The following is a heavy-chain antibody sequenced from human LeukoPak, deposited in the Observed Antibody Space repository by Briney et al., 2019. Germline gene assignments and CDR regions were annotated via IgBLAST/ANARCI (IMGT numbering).Heavy chain of an antibody. V-gene: IGHV4-59*01. J-gene: IGHJ4*02. Sequence: PSETLSLTCTVSGGSISSYYWSWIRQPPGKGLEWIGYIYDIGSTSYNPSLKSRVTISVDTSSNQFSLMLTSVTAADTAVYYCARGTKTGYTGYDWNCWGQGSLVSVSS. CDR1: GGSISSYY. D-gene: IGHD5-12*01. CDR3: ARGTKTGYTGYDWNC. CDR2: IYDIGST.